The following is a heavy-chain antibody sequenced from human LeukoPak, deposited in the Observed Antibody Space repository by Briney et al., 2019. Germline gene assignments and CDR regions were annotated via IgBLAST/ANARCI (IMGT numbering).Heavy chain of an antibody. CDR3: ARDSGAGGDDY. Sequence: GRSLRLSCAASVFTFSSYAMHWVRQAPGKGLQGVSAISGSGGSAYYADSVKGRFTISRDNSKDTLYLQMNSLRAEDTAVYYCARDSGAGGDDYWGQGTLVTVSS. J-gene: IGHJ4*02. V-gene: IGHV3-23*01. CDR1: VFTFSSYA. D-gene: IGHD2-21*02. CDR2: ISGSGGSA.